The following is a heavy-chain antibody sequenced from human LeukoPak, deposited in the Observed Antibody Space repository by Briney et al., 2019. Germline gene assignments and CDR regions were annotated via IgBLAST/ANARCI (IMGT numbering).Heavy chain of an antibody. CDR1: GGSLSGYY. CDR3: AIIYGDYSDFDY. D-gene: IGHD4-17*01. V-gene: IGHV4-34*01. CDR2: FTHHGST. Sequence: PSETLSLTCAVYGGSLSGYYWSWVRQPPGKGLEWVGEFTHHGSTNYNPSLKSRVTMSVDTSKKQFSLKLSSVTAAGTAVYYCAIIYGDYSDFDYWGQGTLVTVSS. J-gene: IGHJ4*02.